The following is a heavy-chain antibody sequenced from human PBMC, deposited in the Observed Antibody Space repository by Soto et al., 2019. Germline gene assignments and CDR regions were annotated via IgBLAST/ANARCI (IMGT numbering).Heavy chain of an antibody. CDR2: IIPIFGTA. CDR3: ARVRVYSSSWYPPPSPHSGRRGMDV. Sequence: QVQLVQSGAEVKKPGSSVKVSCKASGGTFSSYAISWVRQAPGQGLEWMGGIIPIFGTANYAQKFQGRVTITADESQSTDNMGLSRLRSEDTAVYYCARVRVYSSSWYPPPSPHSGRRGMDVWGQGTTVTVSS. CDR1: GGTFSSYA. V-gene: IGHV1-69*01. J-gene: IGHJ6*02. D-gene: IGHD6-13*01.